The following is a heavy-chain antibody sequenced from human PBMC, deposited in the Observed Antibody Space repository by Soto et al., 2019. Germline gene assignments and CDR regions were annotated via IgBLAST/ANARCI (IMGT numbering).Heavy chain of an antibody. CDR1: GYTFTSYA. CDR2: INAGNGNT. CDR3: ARAHCSGGSCYPLH. D-gene: IGHD2-15*01. V-gene: IGHV1-3*01. Sequence: GASVKVSCKASGYTFTSYAMHWVRQAPGQRLEWMGWINAGNGNTKYSQKFQGRVTITRDTSASTAYMELSSLRSEDTAVYYCARAHCSGGSCYPLHRGQGTLVTVSS. J-gene: IGHJ4*02.